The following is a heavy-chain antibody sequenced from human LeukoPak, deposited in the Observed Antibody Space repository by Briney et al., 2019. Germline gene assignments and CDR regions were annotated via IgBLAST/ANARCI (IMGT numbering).Heavy chain of an antibody. CDR2: ISWDGGST. V-gene: IGHV3-43*01. Sequence: PGGSLRLSCAASGFTFDDYTMHWVRQAPGKGLEWVSLISWDGGSTYYADSVKGRFTISRDNSKNSLYLQMNSLRTEDTALYYCAKDMDVMVRGLSAFDYWGQGTLVTVSS. D-gene: IGHD3-10*01. CDR3: AKDMDVMVRGLSAFDY. J-gene: IGHJ4*02. CDR1: GFTFDDYT.